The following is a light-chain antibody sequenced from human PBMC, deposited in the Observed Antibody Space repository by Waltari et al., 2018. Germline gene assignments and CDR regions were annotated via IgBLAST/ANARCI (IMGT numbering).Light chain of an antibody. CDR3: GTWDSSLSGAV. J-gene: IGLJ7*01. CDR1: SPNIGNNY. V-gene: IGLV1-51*02. CDR2: ENT. Sequence: QSVLTQPPSVSAAPGQRVTISCSGGSPNIGNNYVSCYRQFPGTAPKRLIYENTERPSGIPGRFSGSKSGTSATLDITGLQAGDEADYYCGTWDSSLSGAVFGGGTHLTVL.